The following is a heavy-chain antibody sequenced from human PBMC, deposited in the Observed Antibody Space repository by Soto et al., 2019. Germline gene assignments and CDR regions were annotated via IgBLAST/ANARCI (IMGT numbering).Heavy chain of an antibody. CDR3: AREGDYYASSGYKAVDKFAY. CDR2: ISNDGSST. CDR1: GFTFSYYW. Sequence: EVQLVDSGGGLVQPGGSLRLSCAASGFTFSYYWMHWVRQAPGKGLVWVSRISNDGSSTTYADSVKGRFTISRDNAKNTLYLQMNSLRADDTAVYYCAREGDYYASSGYKAVDKFAYWCQGTLVTVSS. D-gene: IGHD3-22*01. V-gene: IGHV3-74*01. J-gene: IGHJ4*02.